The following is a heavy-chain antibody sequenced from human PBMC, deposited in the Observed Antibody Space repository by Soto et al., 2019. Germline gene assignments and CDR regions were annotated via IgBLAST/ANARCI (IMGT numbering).Heavy chain of an antibody. D-gene: IGHD6-13*01. CDR3: ARVLDSSRGYYYGMDV. Sequence: ESGGGVVQPGRSLRLSCAASGFTFSSYAMHWVRQAPGKGLEWVAVISYDGSNKYYADSVKGRFTISRDNSKNTLYLQMNSLRAEDTAVYYCARVLDSSRGYYYGMDVWGQGTTVTVSS. V-gene: IGHV3-30-3*01. CDR2: ISYDGSNK. CDR1: GFTFSSYA. J-gene: IGHJ6*02.